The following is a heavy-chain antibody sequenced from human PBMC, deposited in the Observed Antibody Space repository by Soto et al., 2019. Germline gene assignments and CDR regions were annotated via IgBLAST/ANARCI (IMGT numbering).Heavy chain of an antibody. V-gene: IGHV1-2*02. CDR3: ARAKRGYSGYELDY. J-gene: IGHJ4*02. Sequence: ASVKVSCKASGYTFTGYYIHWVRQAPGQGLEWMGWINPNSGGTNYAQKFQGRVTMTRDTSISTAYMELSRLRSDDTAVYYCARAKRGYSGYELDYWGQGTLVTVSS. CDR2: INPNSGGT. D-gene: IGHD5-12*01. CDR1: GYTFTGYY.